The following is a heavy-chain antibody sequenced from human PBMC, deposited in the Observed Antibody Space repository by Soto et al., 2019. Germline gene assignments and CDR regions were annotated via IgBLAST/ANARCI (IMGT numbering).Heavy chain of an antibody. D-gene: IGHD3-10*01. CDR2: ISSNGGST. CDR3: VKEKEVTMVRGVIGC. Sequence: GGSLRLSCSASGFTFSSYAMHWVRQAPGKGLEYVSAISSNGGSTYYADSVKGRFTISRDNSKNTLYLQMSSLRAEDTAVYYCVKEKEVTMVRGVIGCWGQGTLVTVSS. J-gene: IGHJ4*02. V-gene: IGHV3-64D*06. CDR1: GFTFSSYA.